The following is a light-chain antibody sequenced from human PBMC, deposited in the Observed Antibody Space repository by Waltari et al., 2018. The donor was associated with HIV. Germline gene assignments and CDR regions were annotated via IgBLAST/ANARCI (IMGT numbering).Light chain of an antibody. J-gene: IGLJ2*01. CDR2: DNN. Sequence: QPVLTQPPSVSAAPGRSVTITCSGSTSNIETNYVSWYQQIPGTAPKLLIYDNNKRPSVIPERFSGSNSATSATLGITGLQTGDEAEYFCGTWDSSQNTPVFGGGSRLTVL. CDR3: GTWDSSQNTPV. CDR1: TSNIETNY. V-gene: IGLV1-51*01.